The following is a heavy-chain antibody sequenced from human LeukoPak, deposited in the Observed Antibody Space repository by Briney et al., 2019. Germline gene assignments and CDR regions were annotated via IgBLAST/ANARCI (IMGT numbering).Heavy chain of an antibody. Sequence: SETLSLTCTVSGGSISSYYWSWIRQPAGKGPEWIGRIYTSGSTNYNPSLKSRVTMSVDTSKNQFSLKLSSVTAADTAVYYCALTGTTGRHYYYYGMDVWGQGTTVTVSS. CDR2: IYTSGST. D-gene: IGHD1-7*01. CDR3: ALTGTTGRHYYYYGMDV. V-gene: IGHV4-4*07. J-gene: IGHJ6*02. CDR1: GGSISSYY.